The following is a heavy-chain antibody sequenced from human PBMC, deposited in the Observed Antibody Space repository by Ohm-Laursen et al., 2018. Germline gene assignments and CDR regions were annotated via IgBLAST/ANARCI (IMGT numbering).Heavy chain of an antibody. J-gene: IGHJ4*02. Sequence: ASVKVSCKASGYTFTSYGITWVRQAPGQGFEWMGWISGYNGNTKYAQEFQGRVTMTTDTSTNTVYMKLRSLRSDDTAVYYCARAGYCSGGACYSGAVDYWGQGTLVTVSS. CDR3: ARAGYCSGGACYSGAVDY. CDR2: ISGYNGNT. CDR1: GYTFTSYG. V-gene: IGHV1-18*01. D-gene: IGHD2-15*01.